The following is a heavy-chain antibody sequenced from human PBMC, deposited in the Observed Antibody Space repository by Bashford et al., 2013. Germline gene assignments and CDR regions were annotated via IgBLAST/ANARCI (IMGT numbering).Heavy chain of an antibody. V-gene: IGHV1-2*04. CDR2: INPNSGGT. D-gene: IGHD2-2*01. Sequence: GPSVKVSCKASGYTFTGYYMHWVRQAPGQGLEWMGWINPNSGGTNYAQKFQGWVTMTRDTSISTAYMELSRLRSDDTAVYYCASGLSLGLARSSTSGGDYYYYGMDVWGQGTTVTVSS. J-gene: IGHJ6*02. CDR1: GYTFTGYY. CDR3: ASGLSLGLARSSTSGGDYYYYGMDV.